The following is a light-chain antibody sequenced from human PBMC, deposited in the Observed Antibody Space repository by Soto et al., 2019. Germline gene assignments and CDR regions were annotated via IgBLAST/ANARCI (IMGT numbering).Light chain of an antibody. Sequence: QLVLTQSSSASASLGSSVKLTCTLSSGHSSYIIAWHQQQPGKAPRYLMKLEGSGSYNKGSGVPDRFSGFSSGAGRYLTISNLQSEDEADYYCETWDGNTWVFGGGTKLTVL. J-gene: IGLJ3*02. CDR2: LEGSGSY. CDR3: ETWDGNTWV. V-gene: IGLV4-60*03. CDR1: SGHSSYI.